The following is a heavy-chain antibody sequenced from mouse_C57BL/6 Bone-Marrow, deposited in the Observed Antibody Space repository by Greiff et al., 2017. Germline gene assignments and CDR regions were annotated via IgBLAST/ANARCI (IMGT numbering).Heavy chain of an antibody. Sequence: VQLQQSGPELVKPGASVKISCKASGYTFTDYYINWVKQRPGQGLEWIGWIFPGSGSTYYNEKFKGKATLTVDKSSSTSYMLLSSLTSEDSAVYFCARRITTVVAHWYFDVWGTGTTVTVSS. J-gene: IGHJ1*03. V-gene: IGHV1-75*01. CDR2: IFPGSGST. D-gene: IGHD1-1*01. CDR3: ARRITTVVAHWYFDV. CDR1: GYTFTDYY.